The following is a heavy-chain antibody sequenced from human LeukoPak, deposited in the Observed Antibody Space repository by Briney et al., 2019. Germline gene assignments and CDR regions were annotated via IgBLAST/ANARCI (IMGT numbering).Heavy chain of an antibody. J-gene: IGHJ4*02. CDR3: AYSSLYYFNY. CDR2: INSGGRST. D-gene: IGHD6-13*01. V-gene: IGHV3-74*01. CDR1: GFTFSSNW. Sequence: GGSLRLSCAASGFTFSSNWMHWVRQAPGKGLVWVSHINSGGRSTSYADSVKGRFTISRDNAKNTLYLQMNSLRAEDTAVYYCAYSSLYYFNYWGQGTLVTVSS.